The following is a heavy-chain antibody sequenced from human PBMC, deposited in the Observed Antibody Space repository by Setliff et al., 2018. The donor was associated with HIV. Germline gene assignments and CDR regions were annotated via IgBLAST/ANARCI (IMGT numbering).Heavy chain of an antibody. CDR2: IDTDNGYR. J-gene: IGHJ3*02. Sequence: ASVKVSCKASGYTFSEYAIHWVRQAPGQRLEWMGRIDTDNGYRRYSPKLQGRLTITKDTSKNQVVLTMTNMDPVDTATYYCARYGLLPFDAFHIWGQGTKVTVSS. D-gene: IGHD2-15*01. V-gene: IGHV1-3*04. CDR3: ARYGLLPFDAFHI. CDR1: GYTFSEYA.